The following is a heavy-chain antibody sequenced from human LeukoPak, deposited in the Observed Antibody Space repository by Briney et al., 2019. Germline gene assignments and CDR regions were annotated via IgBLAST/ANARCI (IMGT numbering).Heavy chain of an antibody. J-gene: IGHJ4*02. V-gene: IGHV4-39*01. Sequence: PSETLSLTCTVSGGPISSSSYYWGWIRQPPGKGLEWTGSIYYSGSTYYNPSLKSRVTISVDTSKNQFSLKLSSVTAADTAVYYCARHNPYYDILTGYPTTPYYFDYWGQGTLVTVSS. CDR3: ARHNPYYDILTGYPTTPYYFDY. CDR1: GGPISSSSYY. CDR2: IYYSGST. D-gene: IGHD3-9*01.